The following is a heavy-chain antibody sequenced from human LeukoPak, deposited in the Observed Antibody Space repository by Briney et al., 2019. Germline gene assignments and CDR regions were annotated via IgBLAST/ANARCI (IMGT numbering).Heavy chain of an antibody. J-gene: IGHJ5*02. CDR3: ARDTIGYYNWFDP. CDR1: GYTFTGYY. Sequence: ASVKVSCKASGYTFTGYYMHWVRQAPGQGLEWMGWINPNSGGTKYAQKFQGRVTMTRDTSISTAYMELSRLRSDDPAAYYCARDTIGYYNWFDPWGQGTLVTVSS. V-gene: IGHV1-2*02. CDR2: INPNSGGT. D-gene: IGHD3-22*01.